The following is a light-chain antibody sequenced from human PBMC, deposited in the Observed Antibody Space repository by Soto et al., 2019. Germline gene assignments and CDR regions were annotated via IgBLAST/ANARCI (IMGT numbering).Light chain of an antibody. V-gene: IGKV3D-15*01. CDR1: QTVRNN. CDR2: DAS. J-gene: IGKJ1*01. CDR3: QQYNNWWT. Sequence: EFVLTQSPGPLSLSPGERATLSCRASQTVRNNYLAWYQQKPGQAPRLLIYDASSRATGIPARFSGSGSGTEFTLTISSLQSEDFAVYYCQQYNNWWTFGQGTKVDIK.